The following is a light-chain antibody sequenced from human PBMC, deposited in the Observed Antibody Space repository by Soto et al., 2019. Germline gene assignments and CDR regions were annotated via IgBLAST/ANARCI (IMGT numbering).Light chain of an antibody. CDR3: QQYFSTPLT. CDR2: WAS. Sequence: DFVMTQSPDSLAVSLGERATINCKSSQNVLHSSNKKNYLAWYQQKPGQPPQLVIYWASTRKSGVPDRFSGSGSGTDFTLTISSVQAEDVAVYYCQQYFSTPLTFGPGTRVDF. V-gene: IGKV4-1*01. J-gene: IGKJ3*01. CDR1: QNVLHSSNKKNY.